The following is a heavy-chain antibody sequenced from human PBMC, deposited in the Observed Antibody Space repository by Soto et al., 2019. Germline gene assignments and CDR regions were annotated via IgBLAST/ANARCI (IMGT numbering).Heavy chain of an antibody. CDR2: ISGSGGST. CDR3: AKGGQSYDY. V-gene: IGHV3-23*01. D-gene: IGHD3-10*01. Sequence: GGSLRLSCAVSGFTFSSSAMNWVRQAPGKGLEWVSAISGSGGSTYYADSVKGRFTISRDNSKNTLYLQMNSLRAEDTAVYYCAKGGQSYDYWGQGTLVTVSS. J-gene: IGHJ4*02. CDR1: GFTFSSSA.